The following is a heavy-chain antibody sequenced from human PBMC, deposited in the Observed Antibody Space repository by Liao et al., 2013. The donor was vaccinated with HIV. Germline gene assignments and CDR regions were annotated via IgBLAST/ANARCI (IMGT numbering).Heavy chain of an antibody. J-gene: IGHJ6*03. CDR1: GGSLSGYY. Sequence: QVQLQQWGAGLLKPSETLSLTCAVDGGSLSGYYWSWIRQPPGKGLEWIGETIHSGGTNYRPSLQSRVTISVDSSNKLFSLKLRSVTAADTAVYYCARGRLVAEYNMDVWGKGTTVTVSS. D-gene: IGHD2/OR15-2a*01. V-gene: IGHV4-34*01. CDR3: ARGRLVAEYNMDV. CDR2: TIHSGGT.